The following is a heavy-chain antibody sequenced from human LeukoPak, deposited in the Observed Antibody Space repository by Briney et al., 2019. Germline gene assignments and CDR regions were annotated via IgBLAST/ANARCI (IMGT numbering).Heavy chain of an antibody. V-gene: IGHV3-53*01. Sequence: GGSLRLSCAASGFTVSSNYMSWVRQAPGKGLEWVSVIYCGGSTYYADSVKGRFTISRDNSKNTLYLQMNSLRAEDTAVYYCARSGSYYAFDIWGQGTMVTVSS. CDR1: GFTVSSNY. CDR3: ARSGSYYAFDI. J-gene: IGHJ3*02. D-gene: IGHD1-26*01. CDR2: IYCGGST.